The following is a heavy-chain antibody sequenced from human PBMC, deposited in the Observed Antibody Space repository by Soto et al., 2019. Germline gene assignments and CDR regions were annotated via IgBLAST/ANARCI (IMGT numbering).Heavy chain of an antibody. D-gene: IGHD4-17*01. J-gene: IGHJ3*02. CDR1: GFTFSSYS. Sequence: PGGSLRLSCAASGFTFSSYSMNWVRQAPGKGLEWVSYISSSSSTIYYADSVKGRFTISRDNAKNSLYLQMNSLRAEDTAVYYCARDLYGDYVPYAFDIWGQGTMVTVSS. V-gene: IGHV3-48*01. CDR3: ARDLYGDYVPYAFDI. CDR2: ISSSSSTI.